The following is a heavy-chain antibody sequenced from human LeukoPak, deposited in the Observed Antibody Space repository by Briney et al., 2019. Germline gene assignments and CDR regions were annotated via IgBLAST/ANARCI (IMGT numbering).Heavy chain of an antibody. V-gene: IGHV3-23*01. CDR2: IYENGGTT. J-gene: IGHJ4*02. D-gene: IGHD2-21*01. CDR3: AKDFRIGYSAHFDY. Sequence: GGSLRLSCAASGFTFNNYAMSWVRQAPEKGLEFVSGIYENGGTTYYADSVKGRFSISRDNSKNTLYLQMDSLRGEDTAVYYCAKDFRIGYSAHFDYWGQGALVTVSS. CDR1: GFTFNNYA.